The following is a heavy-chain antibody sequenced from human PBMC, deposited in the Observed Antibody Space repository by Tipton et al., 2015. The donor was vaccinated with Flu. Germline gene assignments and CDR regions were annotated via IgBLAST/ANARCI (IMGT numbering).Heavy chain of an antibody. J-gene: IGHJ3*02. CDR2: ISYDGSHK. CDR3: ARSFVSFGETHDAFDI. D-gene: IGHD3-10*01. Sequence: SLRLSCAASGFIFTSYAFHWVRQAPGKGLEWVAVISYDGSHKFYADSVKGRFTISRDNSKSTLYMEMRSLRAEDTAVYYCARSFVSFGETHDAFDIWGQGTLVTVS. CDR1: GFIFTSYA. V-gene: IGHV3-30*04.